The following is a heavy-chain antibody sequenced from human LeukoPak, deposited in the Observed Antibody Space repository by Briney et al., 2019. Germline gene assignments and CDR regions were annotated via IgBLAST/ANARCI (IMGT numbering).Heavy chain of an antibody. CDR2: ISAYNGNT. V-gene: IGHV1-18*01. J-gene: IGHJ4*02. CDR1: GYTFTSYG. D-gene: IGHD6-19*01. CDR3: AKASAQYSSGTGFDY. Sequence: GASVKVSCKASGYTFTSYGISWVRQAPGQGLEWMGWISAYNGNTNYAQKLQGRVTMTTDTSTSTAYMELRSLRSDDTAVYYCAKASAQYSSGTGFDYWGQGTLVTVSS.